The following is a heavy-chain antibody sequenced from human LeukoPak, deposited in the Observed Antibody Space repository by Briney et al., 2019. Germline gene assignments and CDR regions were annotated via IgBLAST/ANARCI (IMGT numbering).Heavy chain of an antibody. CDR2: VRGSGTAT. CDR3: AKTSRRDSTYDSPFDY. J-gene: IGHJ4*02. V-gene: IGHV3-23*01. CDR1: GFTFSTYA. D-gene: IGHD3-3*01. Sequence: GGSLRLSCAASGFTFSTYAMTWFRQAPGKGLEWVSAVRGSGTATYYADSVKGRFTISRDNSGNTLYLQMNSLRAEDTAIYYCAKTSRRDSTYDSPFDYWGQGTVVTVSS.